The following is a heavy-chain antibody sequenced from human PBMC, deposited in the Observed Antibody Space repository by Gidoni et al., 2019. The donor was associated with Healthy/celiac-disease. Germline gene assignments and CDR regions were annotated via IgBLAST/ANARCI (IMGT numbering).Heavy chain of an antibody. D-gene: IGHD4-17*01. CDR2: IIPILGIA. CDR3: ARTTVTTLNWFDP. V-gene: IGHV1-69*04. CDR1: GGTFSSYA. J-gene: IGHJ5*02. Sequence: QVQLVQSGAEVKKPGSSVNVSCKASGGTFSSYAIRWLRQAPGQGLEWMGRIIPILGIANYAQKFQGRVTITADKSTSTAYMELSSLRSEDTAVYYCARTTVTTLNWFDPWGQGTLVTVSS.